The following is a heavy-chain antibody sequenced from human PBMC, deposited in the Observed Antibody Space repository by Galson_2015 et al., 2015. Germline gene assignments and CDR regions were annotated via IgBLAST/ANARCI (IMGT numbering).Heavy chain of an antibody. J-gene: IGHJ4*02. V-gene: IGHV3-30-3*01. D-gene: IGHD1-14*01. CDR1: GFTFSTYA. CDR3: ARDGPKGLTSFDY. Sequence: SLRLSCAASGFTFSTYAIHWVRQAPGKGLEWVAVISSDGSKKSSADSVQGRFSVSRATSKSTVYLQMSSLRVEDTAVYYCARDGPKGLTSFDYWGQGTLVTVSS. CDR2: ISSDGSKK.